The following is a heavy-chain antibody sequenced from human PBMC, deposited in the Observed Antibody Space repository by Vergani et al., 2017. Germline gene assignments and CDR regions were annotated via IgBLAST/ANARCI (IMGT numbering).Heavy chain of an antibody. CDR3: ATPQTVTTGGMEV. V-gene: IGHV1-69-2*01. D-gene: IGHD4-17*01. CDR2: VDPEDGET. Sequence: VQLVQSGAEVKKPGATLKISCKVSGYTFTDHYMHCVKQAPGKGLEWMVLVDPEDGETIYAEKFKGRVTIVADTSTDTAHLELSSLRSEDTAVYYCATPQTVTTGGMEVWGQGTTVIVSS. CDR1: GYTFTDHY. J-gene: IGHJ6*02.